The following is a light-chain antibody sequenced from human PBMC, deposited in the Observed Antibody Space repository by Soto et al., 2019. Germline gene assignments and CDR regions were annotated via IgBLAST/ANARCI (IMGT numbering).Light chain of an antibody. J-gene: IGKJ1*01. V-gene: IGKV3-20*01. CDR3: QQYGNSPQT. CDR1: QSVSSNY. Sequence: EIVLTQFPGTLSLSPGERATLSCRASQSVSSNYLAWYQHKPGQAPRLLIYGASHRATGIPDRFSGSGSGTDFTLTISRLEPEDFAVYYCQQYGNSPQTFGQGTKVEIK. CDR2: GAS.